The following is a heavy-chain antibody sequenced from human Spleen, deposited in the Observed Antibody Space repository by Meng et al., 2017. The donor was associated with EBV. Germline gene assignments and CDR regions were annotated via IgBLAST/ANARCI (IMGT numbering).Heavy chain of an antibody. CDR3: ARPFPSWQSPRLDPFGA. CDR1: GDSISSFYY. D-gene: IGHD6-19*01. CDR2: VHYTGST. J-gene: IGHJ5*02. V-gene: IGHV4-39*01. Sequence: RESGPGQGKRSETLPPPCTVSGDSISSFYYWGWIRQPPGRGLECIGSVHYTGSTYYSPSLKSRVTVSVDTSKNQFSLRLTSVTAADTAVYYCARPFPSWQSPRLDPFGAWGQGTLVTVSS.